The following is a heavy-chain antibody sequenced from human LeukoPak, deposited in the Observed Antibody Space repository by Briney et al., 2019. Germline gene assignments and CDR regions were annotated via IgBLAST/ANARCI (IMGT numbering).Heavy chain of an antibody. Sequence: PGGSLRLSCAASGFTFSSYAMSWVRQAPGKGLEWVSAISGSGGSTYYADSVKGRFTISRDNSKNTLYLQMNNLRAEDTAVYYCAKDKYSPNINNWFDPWGRGTLVTVSS. D-gene: IGHD5-18*01. CDR1: GFTFSSYA. J-gene: IGHJ5*02. CDR3: AKDKYSPNINNWFDP. V-gene: IGHV3-23*01. CDR2: ISGSGGST.